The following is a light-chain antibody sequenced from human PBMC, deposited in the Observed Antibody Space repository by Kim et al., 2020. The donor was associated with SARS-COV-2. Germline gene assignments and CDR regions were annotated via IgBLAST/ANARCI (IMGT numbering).Light chain of an antibody. Sequence: DIQMTPSPSTLSASVGDRVTITCRASQSISSWLAWYQQKPGKAPKLLIYDASSLESGVPSRFSGSGSGTEFTLTISSLQPDDFATYYCQQYNSYSYTFGQGTKLEI. J-gene: IGKJ2*01. CDR3: QQYNSYSYT. CDR2: DAS. CDR1: QSISSW. V-gene: IGKV1-5*01.